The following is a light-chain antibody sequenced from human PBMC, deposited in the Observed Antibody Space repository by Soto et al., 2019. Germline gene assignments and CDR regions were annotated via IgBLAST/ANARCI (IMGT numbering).Light chain of an antibody. CDR3: SSYGGSNILI. J-gene: IGLJ2*01. CDR1: SSDVGSYDL. Sequence: QSALTQPASVSGSPGQSITISCTGTSSDVGSYDLVSWYQQPPGKAPKLIIYEVSERPSGVPDRFSGSKSGNTASLTVSGLQAEDEGDYYCSSYGGSNILIFGGGTKLTVL. V-gene: IGLV2-14*02. CDR2: EVS.